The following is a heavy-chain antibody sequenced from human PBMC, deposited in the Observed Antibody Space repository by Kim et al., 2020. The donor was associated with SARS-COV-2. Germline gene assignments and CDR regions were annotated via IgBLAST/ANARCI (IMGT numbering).Heavy chain of an antibody. CDR2: IYYSGST. V-gene: IGHV4-31*03. D-gene: IGHD3-22*01. J-gene: IGHJ3*02. Sequence: SETLSLTCTVSGGSISSGGYYWSWIRQHPGKGLEWIGYIYYSGSTYYNPSLKSRVTISVDTSKNQFSLKLSSVTAADTAVYYCARARGGTIIVVVIGAFDIWGQGTMVTVSS. CDR3: ARARGGTIIVVVIGAFDI. CDR1: GGSISSGGYY.